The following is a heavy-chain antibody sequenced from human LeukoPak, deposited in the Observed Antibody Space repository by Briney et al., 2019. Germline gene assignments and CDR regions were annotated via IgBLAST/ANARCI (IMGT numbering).Heavy chain of an antibody. Sequence: SETLSLTCAVYGGSFSGYYWSWIRQPPGKGLEWIGEINHSGTTNYNPSLKSRVTISIDKSKNQFSLKLSSVTAADTAVYYCARGAGRATTYDYYYYMDVWGKGTTVTVSS. CDR1: GGSFSGYY. CDR2: INHSGTT. CDR3: ARGAGRATTYDYYYYMDV. J-gene: IGHJ6*03. D-gene: IGHD1-26*01. V-gene: IGHV4-34*01.